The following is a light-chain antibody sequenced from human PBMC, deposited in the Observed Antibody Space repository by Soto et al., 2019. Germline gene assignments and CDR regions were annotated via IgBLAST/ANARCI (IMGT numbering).Light chain of an antibody. CDR1: QTINNE. J-gene: IGKJ4*01. V-gene: IGKV1-5*01. CDR2: DGY. CDR3: HQASSSPLS. Sequence: DIQMTQSPSTLSASVGDRVTITCRASQTINNELAWYQKKPGEAPKLLIYDGYTLESGVPSRFSGSGSGTDFTIIITSLQHEDFATYYRHQASSSPLSFGGGTKVDIK.